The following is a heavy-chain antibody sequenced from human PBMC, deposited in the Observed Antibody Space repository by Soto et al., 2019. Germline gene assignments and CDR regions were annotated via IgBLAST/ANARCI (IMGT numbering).Heavy chain of an antibody. CDR3: AMVDVYVTPSPQDV. V-gene: IGHV1-3*04. CDR1: GITFSTYA. J-gene: IGHJ6*02. CDR2: INTYNGNT. Sequence: ASVKVSCKASGITFSTYAIHWVRQAPGQRLEWMGWINTYNGNTNYAQNVQGRVTLTTDTSTSTAYMELRSLRSNDTAIYYCAMVDVYVTPSPQDVWGQGTTVTVSS. D-gene: IGHD2-8*01.